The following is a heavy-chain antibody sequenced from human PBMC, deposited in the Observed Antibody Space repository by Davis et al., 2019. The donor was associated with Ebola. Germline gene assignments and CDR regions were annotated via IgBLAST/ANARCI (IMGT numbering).Heavy chain of an antibody. J-gene: IGHJ3*02. CDR1: GFTLSNS. Sequence: AASVKVSCKASGFTLSNSVQWVRQARGQSLEWIGWIVVGSGNTNYAQKFQGRVTVTRDTSTTTVYMDLSSLRSEDTALYYCTTPGGQDSGYDVFDIWGQGTMVTVSS. V-gene: IGHV1-58*01. D-gene: IGHD5-12*01. CDR3: TTPGGQDSGYDVFDI. CDR2: IVVGSGNT.